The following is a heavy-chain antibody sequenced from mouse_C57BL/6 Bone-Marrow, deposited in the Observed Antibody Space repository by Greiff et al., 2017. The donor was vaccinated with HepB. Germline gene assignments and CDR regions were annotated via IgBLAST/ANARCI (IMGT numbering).Heavy chain of an antibody. D-gene: IGHD1-1*01. V-gene: IGHV1-59*01. J-gene: IGHJ4*01. CDR3: ARLGSPGNYAMDY. CDR1: GYTFTSYW. CDR2: IDPSDSYT. Sequence: QVQLQHPGAELVRPGTSVKLSCKASGYTFTSYWMHWVKQRPGQGLEWIGVIDPSDSYTNYNQKFKGKATLTVDTSSSTAYMQLSSLTSEDSAVYYCARLGSPGNYAMDYWGQGTSVTVSS.